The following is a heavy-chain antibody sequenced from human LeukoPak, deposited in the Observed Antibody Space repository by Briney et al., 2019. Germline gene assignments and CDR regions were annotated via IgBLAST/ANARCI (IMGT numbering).Heavy chain of an antibody. CDR2: INHSGST. V-gene: IGHV4-34*01. CDR1: GGSFSGYY. CDR3: ARAEMGIAARPFDY. Sequence: PSETLSLTCAVYGGSFSGYYWSWIRQPRGKGLEWIGEINHSGSTNYNPSLKSRVTISVDTSNNQSSLKLSSVTAADTAVYYCARAEMGIAARPFDYWGQGTLVTVSS. J-gene: IGHJ4*02. D-gene: IGHD6-6*01.